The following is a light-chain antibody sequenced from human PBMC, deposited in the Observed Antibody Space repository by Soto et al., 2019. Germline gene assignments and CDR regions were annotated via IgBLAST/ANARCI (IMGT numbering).Light chain of an antibody. CDR1: QSVSSSF. J-gene: IGKJ5*01. CDR3: QQYGSSPDT. V-gene: IGKV3-20*01. CDR2: GAS. Sequence: EIVLTQSPGTLSLSPGERATLSCRASQSVSSSFLAWYQQKPGQAPRLLFFGASRRATGTPDRFSGSGSRTDFTLTISRLEPEDFAVYYCQQYGSSPDTFGQGTRLEIK.